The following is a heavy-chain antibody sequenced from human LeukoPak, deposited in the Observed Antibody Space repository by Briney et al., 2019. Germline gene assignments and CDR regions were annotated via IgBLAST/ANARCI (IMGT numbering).Heavy chain of an antibody. D-gene: IGHD2-15*01. J-gene: IGHJ2*01. V-gene: IGHV4-39*01. Sequence: SETLSLTCTVSGGSISSSNYYWCWIRQPPGKGLEWIGSIFYSGSPYYNPSLKSRVTISVKTSKNQFSLKLSSVTAADTAVYYCARHYSAQNWYFDLWGRGTLVTVSS. CDR1: GGSISSSNYY. CDR2: IFYSGSP. CDR3: ARHYSAQNWYFDL.